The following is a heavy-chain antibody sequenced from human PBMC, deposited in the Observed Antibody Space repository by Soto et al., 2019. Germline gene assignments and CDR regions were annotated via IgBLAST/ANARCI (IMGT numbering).Heavy chain of an antibody. V-gene: IGHV1-2*02. J-gene: IGHJ4*02. D-gene: IGHD1-26*01. CDR3: ARGTYSGSYYYFDY. Sequence: ASVKVSCKASGYTFTGYYMHWVRQAPGQGLEWMGWINPNSSGTNYAQKFQGRVTMTRDTSISTAYMELSRLRPDDTAVYYCARGTYSGSYYYFDYWGQGTLVTVSS. CDR1: GYTFTGYY. CDR2: INPNSSGT.